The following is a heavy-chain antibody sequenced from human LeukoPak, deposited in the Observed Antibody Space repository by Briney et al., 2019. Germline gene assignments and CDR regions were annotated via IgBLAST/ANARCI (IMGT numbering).Heavy chain of an antibody. D-gene: IGHD7-27*01. CDR3: VRGATWGSNAFDT. Sequence: GGSLRLSCEASEFTFSPYLMHWVRQPPGQGLVWVSRLAGDGRTTSYADSVKGRFTISRDDAKNTLYLQMSSLRAEDTAVYYCVRGATWGSNAFDTWGQGTMVTVSS. CDR2: LAGDGRTT. J-gene: IGHJ3*02. CDR1: EFTFSPYL. V-gene: IGHV3-74*01.